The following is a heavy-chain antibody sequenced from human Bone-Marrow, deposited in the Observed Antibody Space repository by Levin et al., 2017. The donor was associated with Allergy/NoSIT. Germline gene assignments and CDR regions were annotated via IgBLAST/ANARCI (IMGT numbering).Heavy chain of an antibody. J-gene: IGHJ3*02. CDR2: ISGSGGST. V-gene: IGHV3-23*01. Sequence: ASVKVSCAASGFTFTSYAMSWVRQAPGKGLEWVSAISGSGGSTYYADSVKGRFTISRDNSKNTLYLQMNSLRAEDTAVYYCAKDRYYDSWRDAFDIWGQGTMVTVSS. CDR1: GFTFTSYA. CDR3: AKDRYYDSWRDAFDI. D-gene: IGHD3-22*01.